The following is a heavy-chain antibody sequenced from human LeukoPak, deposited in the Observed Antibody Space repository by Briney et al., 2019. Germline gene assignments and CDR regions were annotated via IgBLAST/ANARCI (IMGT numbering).Heavy chain of an antibody. CDR2: INPDGSTT. J-gene: IGHJ4*02. D-gene: IGHD1-14*01. CDR3: YTSAGY. V-gene: IGHV3-74*01. Sequence: GGSLRPSCAASGFTFVNYLMHWVRQAPGKGLVWVSRINPDGSTTTYADSVKGRFTISRDNAKNTLYLQMNSLRTEDTAVYYCYTSAGYWGQGTLVTVSS. CDR1: GFTFVNYL.